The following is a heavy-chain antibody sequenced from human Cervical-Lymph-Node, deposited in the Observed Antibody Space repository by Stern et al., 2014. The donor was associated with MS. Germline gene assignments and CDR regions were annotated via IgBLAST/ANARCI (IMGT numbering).Heavy chain of an antibody. CDR1: GFTFSDYY. Sequence: VQLVESGGGLVKPGGSLRLSCAASGFTFSDYYMNWIRQAPGKGLEWVSSISSSGSTIYYADSVKGRFTISRDNAKTSLYLQMSSLRAEDTAIYYCARSKYYYDSSGYYSPYWGQGTLVTVSS. CDR2: ISSSGSTI. V-gene: IGHV3-11*01. J-gene: IGHJ4*02. CDR3: ARSKYYYDSSGYYSPY. D-gene: IGHD3-22*01.